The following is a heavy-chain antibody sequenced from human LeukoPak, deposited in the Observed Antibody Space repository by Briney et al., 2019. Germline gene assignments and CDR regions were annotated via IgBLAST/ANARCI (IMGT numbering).Heavy chain of an antibody. Sequence: SETLSLTCAVYGGSFSGYYWSWIRQPPGEGLEWIGEINHSGSTNYNPSLKSRVTISVDTSKNQFSLKLSSVTAADTAVYYCARGPRIAVAGIGYWGQGTLVTVSS. CDR3: ARGPRIAVAGIGY. V-gene: IGHV4-34*01. J-gene: IGHJ4*02. CDR2: INHSGST. CDR1: GGSFSGYY. D-gene: IGHD6-19*01.